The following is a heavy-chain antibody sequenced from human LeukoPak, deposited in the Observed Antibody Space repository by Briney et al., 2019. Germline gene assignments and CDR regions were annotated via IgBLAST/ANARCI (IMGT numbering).Heavy chain of an antibody. V-gene: IGHV3-21*01. J-gene: IGHJ6*02. CDR2: ISSSSSYI. CDR3: ARGPRYSYGYYYYGMDV. D-gene: IGHD5-18*01. Sequence: PGGSLRLSCAASGFTFSSYSMNWVRQAPGKGLEWVSSISSSSSYIYYADSVKGRFTISRDNAKNSLYLQMNSLRAEDTAVYYCARGPRYSYGYYYYGMDVWGQGTTVTVSS. CDR1: GFTFSSYS.